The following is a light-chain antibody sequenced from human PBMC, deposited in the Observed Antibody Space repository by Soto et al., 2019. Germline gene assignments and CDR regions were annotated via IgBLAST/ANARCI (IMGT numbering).Light chain of an antibody. CDR3: GTWDSSLSAEV. J-gene: IGLJ3*02. Sequence: QSVLTQPPSVSAAPGQKVTISCSGSSSNIGNNYVSWYQQLPGTAPKLLIYENNKRPSGIPDRFSGSKSGTSATLGITGLQTGDEADYYCGTWDSSLSAEVFGGGTQLTVL. V-gene: IGLV1-51*02. CDR2: ENN. CDR1: SSNIGNNY.